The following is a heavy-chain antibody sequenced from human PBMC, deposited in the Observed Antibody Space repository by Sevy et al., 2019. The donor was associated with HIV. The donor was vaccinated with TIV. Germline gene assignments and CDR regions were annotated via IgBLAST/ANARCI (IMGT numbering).Heavy chain of an antibody. CDR1: GYTFTSYD. D-gene: IGHD6-19*01. J-gene: IGHJ6*03. V-gene: IGHV1-8*01. CDR2: MNPNSGNT. CDR3: ARLYSSCWNYYYYYYMDV. Sequence: ASVKVSCKASGYTFTSYDINWVRQATGQGLEWMGWMNPNSGNTGYAQKFQGRVTMTRNTSISTAYMELSSLRSEDTAVYYCARLYSSCWNYYYYYYMDVWGKGTTVTVSS.